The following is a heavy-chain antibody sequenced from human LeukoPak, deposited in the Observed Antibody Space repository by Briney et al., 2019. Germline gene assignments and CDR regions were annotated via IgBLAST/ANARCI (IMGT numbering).Heavy chain of an antibody. J-gene: IGHJ4*02. CDR1: GYTITNNY. Sequence: ASVKVSCKASGYTITNNYMHWVRQAPGQGLEWMGVINPSGTGTSYAQKFQGRITMSRDTSTSTVYMELSRLRSDDTAVYYCASEYSSSWHFDYWGQGTLVTVSS. V-gene: IGHV1-46*01. CDR2: INPSGTGT. D-gene: IGHD6-13*01. CDR3: ASEYSSSWHFDY.